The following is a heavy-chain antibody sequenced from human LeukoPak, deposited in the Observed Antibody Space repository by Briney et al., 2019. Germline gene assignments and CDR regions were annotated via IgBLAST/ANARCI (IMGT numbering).Heavy chain of an antibody. CDR3: AKIWSGSYDGFFDY. Sequence: GGSLRLSCAASGFTFSSYAMSWVRRAPGKGLEWVSAISGSGSSAYHADSVKGRFTISRDNSKNTLYLQMNSLRAEDTAVYYCAKIWSGSYDGFFDYWGQGTLVTVSS. J-gene: IGHJ4*02. CDR2: ISGSGSSA. V-gene: IGHV3-23*01. CDR1: GFTFSSYA. D-gene: IGHD1-26*01.